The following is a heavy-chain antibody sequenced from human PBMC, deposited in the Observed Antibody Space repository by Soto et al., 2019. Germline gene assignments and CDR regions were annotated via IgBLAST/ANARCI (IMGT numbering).Heavy chain of an antibody. J-gene: IGHJ6*02. D-gene: IGHD3-3*01. Sequence: PWVTLRLSCVASGFTLENYAMRWVRQAQGKGLAWVSAIRGSGGTTYYSDPVKGRFTISRDNSKNTVYLQMNDLRVEDAAEYFCAKDSWAIFGVPAGEYYAMDVWGQGTTVTVSS. CDR1: GFTLENYA. CDR2: IRGSGGTT. V-gene: IGHV3-23*01. CDR3: AKDSWAIFGVPAGEYYAMDV.